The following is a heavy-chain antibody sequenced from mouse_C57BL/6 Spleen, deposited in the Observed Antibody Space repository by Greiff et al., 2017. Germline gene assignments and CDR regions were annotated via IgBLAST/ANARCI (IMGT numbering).Heavy chain of an antibody. Sequence: EVQLQQSGTVLARPGASVKMSCKTSGYTFTSYWMHWVKQRPGQGLEWIGAIYPGNSDTSYNQKFKGKAKLTAVASASTAYMELSSLTNEDSAVYYCTRGDGYDEVDAMDYWGQGTSVTVSS. V-gene: IGHV1-5*01. J-gene: IGHJ4*01. CDR1: GYTFTSYW. CDR3: TRGDGYDEVDAMDY. CDR2: IYPGNSDT. D-gene: IGHD2-2*01.